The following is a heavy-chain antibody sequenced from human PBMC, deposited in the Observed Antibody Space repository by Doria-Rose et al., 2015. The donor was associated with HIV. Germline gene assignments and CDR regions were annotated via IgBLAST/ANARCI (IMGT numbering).Heavy chain of an antibody. CDR3: TTGGRYLRGDYFEY. D-gene: IGHD1-26*01. CDR1: GFTVSNAW. V-gene: IGHV3-15*01. Sequence: LSCGASGFTVSNAWVSWVRQAPGKGLEWVGRIKSKTDGGTTDYAAPVKGRFTISRDDSKNTLYLQMNSLTTEDTAVYYCTTGGRYLRGDYFEYWGQGTLVTVSS. CDR2: IKSKTDGGTT. J-gene: IGHJ4*02.